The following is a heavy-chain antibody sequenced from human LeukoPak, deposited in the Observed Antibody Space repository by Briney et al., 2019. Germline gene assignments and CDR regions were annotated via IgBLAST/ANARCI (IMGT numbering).Heavy chain of an antibody. D-gene: IGHD3-16*02. CDR2: ISGSSGSI. CDR3: ARANPPGISFFDY. Sequence: PGGSLRLSCAGSRVTFSTYSMNWVRQAPGKGLEWVSSISGSSGSIYYADSVKDRFTISRDNAENSLYLQMNSLRAEDTAVYYCARANPPGISFFDYWGQGALVTVSS. V-gene: IGHV3-21*06. CDR1: RVTFSTYS. J-gene: IGHJ4*02.